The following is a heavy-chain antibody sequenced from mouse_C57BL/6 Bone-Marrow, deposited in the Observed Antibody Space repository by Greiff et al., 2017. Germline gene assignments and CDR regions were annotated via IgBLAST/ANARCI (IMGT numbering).Heavy chain of an antibody. V-gene: IGHV5-2*03. D-gene: IGHD2-4*01. J-gene: IGHJ4*01. CDR2: INSDGGST. Sequence: EVKLVESGGGLVQPGESLKLSCESTEYEFPSHDMSWVRKTPEKRLELVAAINSDGGSTGYPDTMERRVIISRDNTKKTLYLQMSSLRSEDTALYYSASPTRITTGYAMDYWGQGTSVTVSS. CDR1: EYEFPSHD. CDR3: ASPTRITTGYAMDY.